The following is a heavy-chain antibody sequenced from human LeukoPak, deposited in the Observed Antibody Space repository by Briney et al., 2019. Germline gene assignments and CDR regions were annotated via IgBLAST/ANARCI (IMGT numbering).Heavy chain of an antibody. CDR1: GGSISSGSYY. J-gene: IGHJ4*02. D-gene: IGHD2-2*01. V-gene: IGHV4-61*02. Sequence: SETLSLTCTVSGGSISSGSYYWSWIRQPAGKGLEWIGRIYTSGSTNYNPSLKSRVTISVDTSKNQFSLKLSSVTAADTAVYYRARSKYHGSVIDYWGQGTLVTVSS. CDR3: ARSKYHGSVIDY. CDR2: IYTSGST.